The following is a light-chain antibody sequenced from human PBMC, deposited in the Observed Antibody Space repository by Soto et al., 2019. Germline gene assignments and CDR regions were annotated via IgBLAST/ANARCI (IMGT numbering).Light chain of an antibody. Sequence: EIVLTQSPGTLSLSPGERATLSCRTSHSVDSTHLAWYQQKPGQAPRLLIYGASGRATGIPDRFGGSGSGTDFTLTINRLEPEDFAVYYCQHYGDSRTFGQGTKVEVK. CDR3: QHYGDSRT. CDR1: HSVDSTH. J-gene: IGKJ1*01. CDR2: GAS. V-gene: IGKV3-20*01.